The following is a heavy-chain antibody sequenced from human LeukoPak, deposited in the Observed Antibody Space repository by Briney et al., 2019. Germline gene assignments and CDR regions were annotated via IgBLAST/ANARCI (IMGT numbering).Heavy chain of an antibody. CDR2: ISYDGSNK. D-gene: IGHD1-26*01. V-gene: IGHV3-30*18. J-gene: IGHJ4*02. Sequence: GGSLRLSCAASGFTFSSYWMSWVRQAPGKGLEWVAVISYDGSNKYYADSVKGRFTISRDNSKNTLYLQMNSLRAEDTAVYYCAKDPVSGSYYVGYFDYWGQGTLVTVSS. CDR1: GFTFSSYW. CDR3: AKDPVSGSYYVGYFDY.